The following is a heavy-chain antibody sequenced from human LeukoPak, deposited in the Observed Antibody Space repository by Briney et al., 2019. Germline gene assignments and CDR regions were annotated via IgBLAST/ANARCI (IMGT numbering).Heavy chain of an antibody. J-gene: IGHJ1*01. V-gene: IGHV3-7*04. CDR3: ARDADHYADH. Sequence: PGGSLRLSCAASGFTFSHYWMSWVRQAPGKGLGWVANIKQDGSEKNYLGSVKGRFSVSRDNAKNSLSLQMNTLRAEDTAVYYCARDADHYADHWGQGTLVSVSS. CDR2: IKQDGSEK. CDR1: GFTFSHYW. D-gene: IGHD4-17*01.